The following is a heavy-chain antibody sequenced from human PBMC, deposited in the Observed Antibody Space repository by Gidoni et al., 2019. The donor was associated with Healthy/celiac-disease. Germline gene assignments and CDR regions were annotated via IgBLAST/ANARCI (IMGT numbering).Heavy chain of an antibody. CDR3: ARQWATGYQPAVFDY. D-gene: IGHD3-9*01. CDR1: GGSFSGYY. Sequence: QVQLQQWGAGLLKPSETLSLTCAVYGGSFSGYYWSWIRQPPGKGLEWIGEINHSGSTNYNPSLKSRVTISVDTSKNQFSLKPSSVTAADTAVYYCARQWATGYQPAVFDYWGQGTLVTVSS. CDR2: INHSGST. V-gene: IGHV4-34*01. J-gene: IGHJ4*02.